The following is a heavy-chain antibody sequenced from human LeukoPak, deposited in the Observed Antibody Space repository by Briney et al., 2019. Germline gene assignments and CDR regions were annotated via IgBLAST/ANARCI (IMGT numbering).Heavy chain of an antibody. CDR1: GYSFSSYW. Sequence: GESLKISCKGSGYSFSSYWIAWVRQMPGKGLEWMGIIYPGDSDTRYSPSFQGQVTISADKSISTAYLQWSSLKASDTAMYYCARGGVVAAIAFDIWGQGTMVTVSS. D-gene: IGHD2-15*01. V-gene: IGHV5-51*01. J-gene: IGHJ3*02. CDR3: ARGGVVAAIAFDI. CDR2: IYPGDSDT.